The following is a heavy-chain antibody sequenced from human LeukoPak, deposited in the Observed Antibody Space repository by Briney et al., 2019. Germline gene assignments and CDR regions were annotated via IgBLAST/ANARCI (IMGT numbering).Heavy chain of an antibody. J-gene: IGHJ6*02. V-gene: IGHV3-30-3*01. Sequence: AGGSLRLSCAGSGFSFSSYAMHWVHQAPGKGLEWVAVISFDGTNKYYADSVKGRLTISRDNSENTLHLQMNSLRAEDTAVYFCAREVAVSGTENGAFNVWGPGTTVTVSS. CDR1: GFSFSSYA. D-gene: IGHD6-19*01. CDR2: ISFDGTNK. CDR3: AREVAVSGTENGAFNV.